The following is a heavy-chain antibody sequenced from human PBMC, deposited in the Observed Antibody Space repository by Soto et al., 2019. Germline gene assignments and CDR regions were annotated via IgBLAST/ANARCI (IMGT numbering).Heavy chain of an antibody. CDR3: ARTYSYGYMFHFDY. CDR2: IYYSGST. Sequence: PSGTLSLTCTVSGGSISSYYWSWIRQPPGKGLEWIGYIYYSGSTNYNPSLKSRVTISVDTSKNQFSLKLSSVTAADTAVYYCARTYSYGYMFHFDYWGQGTLVTVSS. J-gene: IGHJ4*02. V-gene: IGHV4-59*01. D-gene: IGHD5-18*01. CDR1: GGSISSYY.